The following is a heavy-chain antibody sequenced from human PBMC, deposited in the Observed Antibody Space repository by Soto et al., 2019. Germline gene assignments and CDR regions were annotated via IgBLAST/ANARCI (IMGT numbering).Heavy chain of an antibody. Sequence: SVKVSCKASGGTFSSYAISCVRQAPGQGLEWMGGIIPIFGTANYAQKFQGRVTITADKSTSTAYMELSSLRSEDTAVYYCARGSYYKRLYYYYGMDVWGQGTTVTVSS. CDR1: GGTFSSYA. CDR2: IIPIFGTA. V-gene: IGHV1-69*06. CDR3: ARGSYYKRLYYYYGMDV. D-gene: IGHD3-10*01. J-gene: IGHJ6*02.